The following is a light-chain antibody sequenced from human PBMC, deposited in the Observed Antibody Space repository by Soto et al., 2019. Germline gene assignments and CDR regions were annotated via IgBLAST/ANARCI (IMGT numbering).Light chain of an antibody. V-gene: IGKV1-5*03. J-gene: IGKJ2*01. CDR3: QQYNSYPHT. CDR1: QSINSW. CDR2: KAS. Sequence: DIQLTQSPSTLSASVGDRVTITCRASQSINSWLAWYQQRPGKAPKLLMYKASSLQSGVPSRFSGSGSGTEFTLTISRLQPDEFATYYCQQYNSYPHTFGQGTKLEIK.